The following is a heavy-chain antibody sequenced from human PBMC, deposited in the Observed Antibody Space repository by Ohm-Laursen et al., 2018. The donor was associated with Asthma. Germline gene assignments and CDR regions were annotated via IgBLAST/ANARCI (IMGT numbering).Heavy chain of an antibody. CDR2: INQDGSIW. CDR3: ARDVMDWYSPALDF. V-gene: IGHV3-7*01. J-gene: IGHJ4*02. Sequence: SLRLSCSASGFTFSNHWMTWVRQAPGRGLEWVANINQDGSIWGYVDSVKGRFTISRDDFKSTLYLQVNSLRADDTALYYCARDVMDWYSPALDFWGQGSLVTVSS. CDR1: GFTFSNHW. D-gene: IGHD3/OR15-3a*01.